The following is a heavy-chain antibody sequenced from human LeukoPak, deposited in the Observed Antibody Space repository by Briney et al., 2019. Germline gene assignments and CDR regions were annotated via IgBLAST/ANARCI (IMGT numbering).Heavy chain of an antibody. CDR3: AKGAGYSSSPLDY. Sequence: PGGSLRLSCAAYGFTFGSYAVSWVRQAPGKGLEWVSAISGSGGSTYYADSVKGRFTISRDNSKNTLYLQMNSLRAEDTAVYYCAKGAGYSSSPLDYWGQGTLVTVSS. J-gene: IGHJ4*02. CDR2: ISGSGGST. D-gene: IGHD6-13*01. V-gene: IGHV3-23*01. CDR1: GFTFGSYA.